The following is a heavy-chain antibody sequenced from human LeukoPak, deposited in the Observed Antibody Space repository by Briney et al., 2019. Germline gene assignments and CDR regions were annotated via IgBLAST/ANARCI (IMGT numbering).Heavy chain of an antibody. Sequence: PGGSLRLSCAASGFTFDDYAMHWVRQAPGKGLEWVSGISWNSGSIGYADSVKGRFTISRDNAKNSPYLQMNSLRAEDTALYYCAKDRLSGLSNWFDPWGQGTLVTVSS. CDR3: AKDRLSGLSNWFDP. D-gene: IGHD6-19*01. CDR1: GFTFDDYA. J-gene: IGHJ5*02. V-gene: IGHV3-9*01. CDR2: ISWNSGSI.